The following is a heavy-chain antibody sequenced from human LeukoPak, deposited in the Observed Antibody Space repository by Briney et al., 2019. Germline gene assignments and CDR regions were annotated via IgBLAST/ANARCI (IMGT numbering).Heavy chain of an antibody. CDR3: ARVLRYFDWFMDV. J-gene: IGHJ6*02. Sequence: SETLSLNCAVYGGSFSGYYWSWIRQPPGKGLEWIGEINHSGSTNYNPSLKSRVTISVDTSKNQFSLKLSSVTAADTAVYYCARVLRYFDWFMDVWGQGTTVTVSS. CDR2: INHSGST. V-gene: IGHV4-34*01. CDR1: GGSFSGYY. D-gene: IGHD3-9*01.